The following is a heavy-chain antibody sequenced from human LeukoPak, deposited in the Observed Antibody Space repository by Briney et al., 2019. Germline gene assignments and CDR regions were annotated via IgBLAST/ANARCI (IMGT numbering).Heavy chain of an antibody. Sequence: SERLSLTCALDARSFSGYYSSWISQLPGEGLEWIGEIHDIGNTNYAPSFRSRVTIPVDTSKNKFSLSLTSATAADTAVYFCARLGSVVYYNYQYMDIWGNGTTVTVSS. CDR3: ARLGSVVYYNYQYMDI. V-gene: IGHV4-34*01. D-gene: IGHD2-21*01. CDR1: ARSFSGYY. CDR2: IHDIGNT. J-gene: IGHJ6*03.